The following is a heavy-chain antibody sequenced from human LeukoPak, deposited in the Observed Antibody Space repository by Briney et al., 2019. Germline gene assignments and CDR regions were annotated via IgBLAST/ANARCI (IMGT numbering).Heavy chain of an antibody. J-gene: IGHJ2*01. CDR1: GGSISSSSYY. CDR2: IYYSGST. Sequence: PSETLSLTCTVSGGSISSSSYYWGWIRQPPGKGLEWIGSIYYSGSTYYNPSLKSRVTISVDTSKNQFSLKLSSVTAADTAVYYCARQDSSSWYSRWYFDLWGRGTLVTVSS. V-gene: IGHV4-39*01. D-gene: IGHD6-13*01. CDR3: ARQDSSSWYSRWYFDL.